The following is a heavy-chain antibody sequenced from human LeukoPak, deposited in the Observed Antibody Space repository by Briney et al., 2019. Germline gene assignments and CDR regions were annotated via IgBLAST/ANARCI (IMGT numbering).Heavy chain of an antibody. CDR3: ARLFTVRGVVTN. CDR1: GGSISSYY. V-gene: IGHV4-59*08. D-gene: IGHD3-3*01. CDR2: IYYTGST. J-gene: IGHJ4*02. Sequence: SETLSLTCTVSGGSISSYYWNWIRQPPGKGREWIGHIYYTGSTNYYPPLKSRVTMSVDTSKNQFSLKLSSVTAADTAVYYCARLFTVRGVVTNWGQGTLVTVSS.